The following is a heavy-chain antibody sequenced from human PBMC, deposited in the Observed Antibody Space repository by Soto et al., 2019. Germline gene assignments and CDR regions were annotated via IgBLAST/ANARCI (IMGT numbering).Heavy chain of an antibody. J-gene: IGHJ6*02. Sequence: QVQLVESGGGVVQPGRSLRLSCAASGFTFSSYAMHWVRQAPGKGLEWVAVISYDGSNKYYADSVKGRFTISRDNSKNTLYLQMNSLRAEDTAVYYCARTGGYCSGGSCYLVDYYYYYGMDVWGQGTTVTVSS. CDR2: ISYDGSNK. CDR1: GFTFSSYA. CDR3: ARTGGYCSGGSCYLVDYYYYYGMDV. D-gene: IGHD2-15*01. V-gene: IGHV3-30-3*01.